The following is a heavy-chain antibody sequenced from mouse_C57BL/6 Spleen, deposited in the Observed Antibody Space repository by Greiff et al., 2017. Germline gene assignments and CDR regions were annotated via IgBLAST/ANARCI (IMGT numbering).Heavy chain of an antibody. CDR2: IYPRSGTT. CDR1: GYTFTSYG. Sequence: QVQLQQSGAELARPGASVKLSCKASGYTFTSYGLSWVKQRTGQGLEWIGEIYPRSGTTYYNEKFKGKATLTAAESSSTAYMELRSLTSEDSAVYCCARSAAFYDYYAMDYWGQGTSVTVSA. V-gene: IGHV1-81*01. D-gene: IGHD2-10*01. J-gene: IGHJ4*01. CDR3: ARSAAFYDYYAMDY.